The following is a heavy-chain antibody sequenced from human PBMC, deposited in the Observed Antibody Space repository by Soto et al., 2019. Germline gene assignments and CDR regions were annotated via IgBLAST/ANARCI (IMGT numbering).Heavy chain of an antibody. J-gene: IGHJ4*01. CDR1: GFTFSIYW. CDR3: VRGDGDRYDGHCYLGRH. CDR2: MNMDGSRT. D-gene: IGHD2-21*01. V-gene: IGHV3-74*01. Sequence: EVQLVESGGGLVQPGGSLRLSCAASGFTFSIYWMHWVRQAPGKGLVWVSRMNMDGSRTSYADFAKGRFTISRDDDKSTVYLQMMNLRAEDTAVYYCVRGDGDRYDGHCYLGRHWGQGTLVTVSS.